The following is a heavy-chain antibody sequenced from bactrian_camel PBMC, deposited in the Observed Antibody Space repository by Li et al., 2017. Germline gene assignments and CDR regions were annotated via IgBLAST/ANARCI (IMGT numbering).Heavy chain of an antibody. CDR1: GNTDSIDT. CDR2: VYLYGGKT. CDR3: AADGGVSDYVPRPFAY. D-gene: IGHD4*01. Sequence: VQLVESGGGSVQAGGSLRLSCRASGNTDSIDTMAWFHQAPDKEREAVATVYLYGGKTYYAESVKGRFTISHENAQHISYLQMDSLKPGDTAVYYCAADGGVSDYVPRPFAYWGQGTQVTVS. V-gene: IGHV3-3*01. J-gene: IGHJ6*01.